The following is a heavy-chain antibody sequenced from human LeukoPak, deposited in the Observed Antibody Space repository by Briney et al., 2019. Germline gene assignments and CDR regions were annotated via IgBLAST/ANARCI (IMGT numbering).Heavy chain of an antibody. CDR2: LFYSGST. CDR1: GGSISSYY. D-gene: IGHD4-11*01. CDR3: ARGREVTRDFDY. Sequence: SETLSLTCTVSGGSISSYYWSWIRQPPGKGLEWISYLFYSGSTDYNPSLESRVTISVDTSKSQFSLKLSSVTAADTSVYYCARGREVTRDFDYWGQGTLVSVSS. J-gene: IGHJ4*02. V-gene: IGHV4-59*12.